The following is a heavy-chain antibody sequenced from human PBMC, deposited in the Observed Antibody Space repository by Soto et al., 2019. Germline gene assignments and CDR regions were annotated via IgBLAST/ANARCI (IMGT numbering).Heavy chain of an antibody. CDR2: IHYSGST. D-gene: IGHD3-10*01. Sequence: QVQLQESGPGLVRPSETLSLTCAVSGGSISTHYWSWVRQPPGKGLEWIGFIHYSGSTKYNPSLKSRVTLALDTSQNQHSLKLTSTTAADTAGYYCARESAGSGKNNWFDPWGQGTLVTVSS. CDR1: GGSISTHY. V-gene: IGHV4-59*11. CDR3: ARESAGSGKNNWFDP. J-gene: IGHJ5*02.